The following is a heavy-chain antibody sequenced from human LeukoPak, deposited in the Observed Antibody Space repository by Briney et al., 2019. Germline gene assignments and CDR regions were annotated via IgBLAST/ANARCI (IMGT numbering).Heavy chain of an antibody. V-gene: IGHV1-24*01. D-gene: IGHD4-17*01. CDR3: ATEVVGYGDVHYFDS. CDR2: FNPADGET. Sequence: ASVNVSCKISGYTLTEVSMHWVRQAPGKVLECMGGFNPADGETIYAQKFKGRVPMSDDTSTDTAYMDLSSLRSEDTAVYYCATEVVGYGDVHYFDSWGQGPLVTVSS. J-gene: IGHJ4*02. CDR1: GYTLTEVS.